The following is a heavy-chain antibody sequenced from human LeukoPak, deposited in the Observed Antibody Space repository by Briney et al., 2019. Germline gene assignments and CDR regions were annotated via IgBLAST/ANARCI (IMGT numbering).Heavy chain of an antibody. V-gene: IGHV3-48*03. CDR1: GFTFSDYE. D-gene: IGHD3-10*02. CDR2: ISTSGSTT. Sequence: GGSLRFSCAASGFTFSDYEINWVRQAPGKGLEWISCISTSGSTTYYADSVKGRFTISRDNAKNSLFLQMNTLTAEDTAVYYCARGALHVFDYWGQGTPVTVSS. CDR3: ARGALHVFDY. J-gene: IGHJ4*02.